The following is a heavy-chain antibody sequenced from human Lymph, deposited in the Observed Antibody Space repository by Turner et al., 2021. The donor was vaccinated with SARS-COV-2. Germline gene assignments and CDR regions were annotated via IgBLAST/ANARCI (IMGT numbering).Heavy chain of an antibody. CDR2: IRYDGSNK. Sequence: VQLVESGGGVVQPGRSLRLSCAASGFTFSSYVMHWVRQAPGKGLEWVAVIRYDGSNKYYADSVKGRFTISRDNSKNTLYLQMNSLRAEDTAVYYCARGLGSSWYSGGFDYWGQGTLVTVSS. J-gene: IGHJ4*02. CDR3: ARGLGSSWYSGGFDY. V-gene: IGHV3-33*01. D-gene: IGHD6-13*01. CDR1: GFTFSSYV.